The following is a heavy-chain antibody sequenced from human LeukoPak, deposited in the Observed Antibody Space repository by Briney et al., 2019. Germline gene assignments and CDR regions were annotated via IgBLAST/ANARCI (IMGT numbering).Heavy chain of an antibody. CDR1: GFTFSSYW. CDR3: ARESHQFRYAFDI. D-gene: IGHD2-2*01. CDR2: INSDGSST. J-gene: IGHJ3*02. V-gene: IGHV3-74*01. Sequence: GGSLRLSCAASGFTFSSYWMHWVRQAPGEGLVWVSRINSDGSSTSYADSVKGRFTISRDNAKNTLYLQMNSLRAEDTAVYYCARESHQFRYAFDIWGQGTMVTVSS.